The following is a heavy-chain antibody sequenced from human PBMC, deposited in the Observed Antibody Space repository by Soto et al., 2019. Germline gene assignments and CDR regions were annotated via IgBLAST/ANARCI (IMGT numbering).Heavy chain of an antibody. V-gene: IGHV3-23*01. D-gene: IGHD2-21*02. J-gene: IGHJ4*02. CDR1: AFTFSSYA. Sequence: EVPLLESGGGLAQPGGSLRLSCAASAFTFSSYAMSWVRQAPGKGLEWVSAVSGSGDSTYYADSVKGRFTISRDNSKNTLYLRMNSLRAEDTAVYYCAKGRASDCPGCTQDYWGQGTLVTVSS. CDR2: VSGSGDST. CDR3: AKGRASDCPGCTQDY.